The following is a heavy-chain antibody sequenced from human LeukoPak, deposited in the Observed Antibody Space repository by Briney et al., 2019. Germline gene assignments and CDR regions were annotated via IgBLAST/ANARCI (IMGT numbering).Heavy chain of an antibody. Sequence: SETLSLTCTVSGGSISSGGYYGSWIRQHPGKGLEWIGYIYYSGSTYYNPSLKSRVTISVDTSKNQFSLKLSSVTAADTAVYYCATTYYYDSSGYYYLDYWGQGTLVTVSS. J-gene: IGHJ4*02. D-gene: IGHD3-22*01. V-gene: IGHV4-31*03. CDR3: ATTYYYDSSGYYYLDY. CDR2: IYYSGST. CDR1: GGSISSGGYY.